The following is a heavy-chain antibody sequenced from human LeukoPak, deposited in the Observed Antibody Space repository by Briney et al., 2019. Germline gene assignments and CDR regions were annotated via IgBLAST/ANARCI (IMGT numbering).Heavy chain of an antibody. CDR2: INSDGSST. CDR1: GFTFSSYW. Sequence: PGGSLRLSCAASGFTFSSYWMHWVRPAPGKGLVWVSRINSDGSSTNYADSVKGRFTISRDNAKNTLYLQMNSLRAEDTAVYYCAIDGSGSYHFDYWGQGTLVTVSS. D-gene: IGHD1-26*01. CDR3: AIDGSGSYHFDY. J-gene: IGHJ4*02. V-gene: IGHV3-74*01.